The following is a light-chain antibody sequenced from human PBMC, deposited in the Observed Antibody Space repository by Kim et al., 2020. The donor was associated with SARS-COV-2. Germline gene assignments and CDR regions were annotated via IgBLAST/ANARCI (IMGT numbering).Light chain of an antibody. V-gene: IGKV3-20*01. CDR1: QSVSSSY. CDR3: QQYGSSPRT. Sequence: SPGERATLSCRASQSVSSSYLAWYQQKPGQAPRLLIYCASSRATGIPGRFSGSGSGTDFTLTISRLEPEDFAVYYCQQYGSSPRTFGQGTKVDIK. J-gene: IGKJ1*01. CDR2: CAS.